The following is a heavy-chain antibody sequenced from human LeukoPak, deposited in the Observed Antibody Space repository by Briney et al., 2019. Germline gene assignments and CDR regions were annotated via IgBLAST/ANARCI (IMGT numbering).Heavy chain of an antibody. CDR3: ARVPGIAAAGTLGYY. CDR2: ISSSSSYI. V-gene: IGHV3-21*01. J-gene: IGHJ4*02. Sequence: GGSLRLSCAASGFTFSSYSMNWVRQAPGKGLEWVSSISSSSSYIYYADSVKGRFTISRDNAKNSLYLQMNSLRAEDTAVYYCARVPGIAAAGTLGYYWGQGTLVTVSS. D-gene: IGHD6-13*01. CDR1: GFTFSSYS.